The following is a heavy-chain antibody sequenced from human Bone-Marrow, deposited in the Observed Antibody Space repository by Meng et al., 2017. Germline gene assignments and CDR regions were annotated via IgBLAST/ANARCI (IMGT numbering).Heavy chain of an antibody. CDR1: GFTVSSNY. J-gene: IGHJ5*02. CDR3: ARDSPDLAGATS. Sequence: GGSLRLSCAASGFTVSSNYMSWVRQAPGKGLEWVSVIYSGGSTYYADSVKGRFTISRDNSKNTLYLQMNSLRAEDTAVYYCARDSPDLAGATSWGQGTLVTVSS. V-gene: IGHV3-53*01. CDR2: IYSGGST. D-gene: IGHD1-26*01.